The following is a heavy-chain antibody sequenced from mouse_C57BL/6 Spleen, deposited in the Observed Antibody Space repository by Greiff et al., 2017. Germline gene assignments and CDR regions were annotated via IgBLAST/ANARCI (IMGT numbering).Heavy chain of an antibody. CDR3: ERERGSTMVSAGFAY. CDR1: GYTFTSYW. V-gene: IGHV1-52*01. Sequence: QVQLQQPGAELVRPGSSVQLSCKASGYTFTSYWMHWVKQRPIQGLEWIGNIDPSDSETNYNQKFKDKATVTVDKSSSTAYMQLSSLTSEDSAVYYCERERGSTMVSAGFAYWGQGTLVTVSA. CDR2: IDPSDSET. J-gene: IGHJ3*01. D-gene: IGHD2-2*01.